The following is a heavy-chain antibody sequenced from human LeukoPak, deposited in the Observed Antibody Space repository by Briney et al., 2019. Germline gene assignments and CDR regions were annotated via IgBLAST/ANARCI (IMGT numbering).Heavy chain of an antibody. CDR2: FDPEDGET. D-gene: IGHD6-19*01. CDR1: GYTLTELS. Sequence: ASVTVSCKVSGYTLTELSMHWVRQAPGKGLEWMGGFDPEDGETIYAQKFQGRVTMTEDTSTDTAYMELSSLRSEDTAVYYCATDSSGWHRYFDYWGQGTLVTVSS. J-gene: IGHJ4*02. CDR3: ATDSSGWHRYFDY. V-gene: IGHV1-24*01.